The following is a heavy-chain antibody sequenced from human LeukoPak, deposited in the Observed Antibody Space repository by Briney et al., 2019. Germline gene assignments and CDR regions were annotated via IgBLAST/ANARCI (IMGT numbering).Heavy chain of an antibody. CDR1: GGSISSYY. D-gene: IGHD3-3*01. V-gene: IGHV4-4*07. J-gene: IGHJ3*02. Sequence: SETLSLTCTVSGGSISSYYWSWIRQPAGKGLEWIGRIYTSGSTNYNPSLKSRVTMSVDTSKNQFSLKLSSVTAADTAVYYCARGANYDFWSGYPSDAFDIWGQGTMVTVSS. CDR3: ARGANYDFWSGYPSDAFDI. CDR2: IYTSGST.